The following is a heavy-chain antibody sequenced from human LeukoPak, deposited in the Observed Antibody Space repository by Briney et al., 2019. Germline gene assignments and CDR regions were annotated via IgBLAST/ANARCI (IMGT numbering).Heavy chain of an antibody. CDR2: LSGSGITT. CDR1: GFTFRNSA. CDR3: AKGIYSSGWSYFDY. V-gene: IGHV3-23*01. Sequence: PGGSLRLSCAASGFTFRNSAISWVRQAPGKGLGWVSTLSGSGITTYYADSVKGRFTISRDNSKNTLYLQMNSLRAEDTAVYYCAKGIYSSGWSYFDYWGHGTLVTVSS. D-gene: IGHD6-19*01. J-gene: IGHJ4*01.